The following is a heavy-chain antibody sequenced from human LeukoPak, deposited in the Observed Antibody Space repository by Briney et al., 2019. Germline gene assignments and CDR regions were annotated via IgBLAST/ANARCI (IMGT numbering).Heavy chain of an antibody. D-gene: IGHD6-19*01. CDR1: GGSISSYY. CDR2: IYYSGST. Sequence: SETLSLTCTVSGGSISSYYWSWIRQPPGKGLEWIGSIYYSGSTYYNPSLKSRVTISVDTSKNQFSLKLSSVTAADTAVYYCARSWYSSGWTWDYWGQGTLVTVSS. V-gene: IGHV4-39*01. J-gene: IGHJ4*02. CDR3: ARSWYSSGWTWDY.